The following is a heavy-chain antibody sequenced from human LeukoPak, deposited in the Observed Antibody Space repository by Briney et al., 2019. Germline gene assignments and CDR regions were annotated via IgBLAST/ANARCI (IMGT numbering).Heavy chain of an antibody. J-gene: IGHJ6*03. CDR1: GGSIRSSSYN. Sequence: SETLSLTCTVSGGSIRSSSYNRGWIRQPPGKGLEWIGSIYHSGSTYYNSSLKSRVIISVDTSKNQFSLKLSSVTAADTAVYYCARVSWFPGTSYYYMDVWDKGTTVTVSS. CDR2: IYHSGST. CDR3: ARVSWFPGTSYYYMDV. V-gene: IGHV4-39*07. D-gene: IGHD1-1*01.